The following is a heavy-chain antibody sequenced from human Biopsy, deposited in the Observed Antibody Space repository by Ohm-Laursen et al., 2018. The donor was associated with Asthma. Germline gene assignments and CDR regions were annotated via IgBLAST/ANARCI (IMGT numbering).Heavy chain of an antibody. V-gene: IGHV1-2*06. CDR1: GYTFTGYY. J-gene: IGHJ4*02. CDR2: INPNSGGT. Sequence: ASVKVSCKASGYTFTGYYMHWVRQAPGQGPEWMGRINPNSGGTNYAQKFQGRVTMTRDTSISTAYMELSRLRSDDTAVYYCARSFVLGIPDYWGQGTLVTVSS. CDR3: ARSFVLGIPDY. D-gene: IGHD2-21*01.